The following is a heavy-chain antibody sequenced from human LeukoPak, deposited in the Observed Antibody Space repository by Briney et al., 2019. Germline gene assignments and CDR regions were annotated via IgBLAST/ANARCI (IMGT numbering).Heavy chain of an antibody. CDR3: ARGGRIAAAGTGYFDY. D-gene: IGHD6-13*01. J-gene: IGHJ4*02. V-gene: IGHV4-34*01. CDR2: INHSGST. Sequence: SETLSLTCAVYGGSFSGYYWSWIRLPSGKGLEWIVEINHSGSTNYNPSLKSRVTISVDTSKNQFSLKLSSVTAADTAVYYCARGGRIAAAGTGYFDYWGQGTLVTVSS. CDR1: GGSFSGYY.